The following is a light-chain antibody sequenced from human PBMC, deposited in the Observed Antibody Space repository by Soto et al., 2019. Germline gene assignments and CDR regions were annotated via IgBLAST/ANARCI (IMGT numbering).Light chain of an antibody. CDR2: GTY. CDR1: QDIRND. Sequence: AIQMTQSPSSLSASVKDRVTITCRASQDIRNDLGLYQQKPGEAPKLLIYGTYNLQNGVPSRFSGSGSGTHFTLTINSLQPEDIATYYCLHDYSFPWTFGQGTKVDIK. V-gene: IGKV1-6*01. CDR3: LHDYSFPWT. J-gene: IGKJ1*01.